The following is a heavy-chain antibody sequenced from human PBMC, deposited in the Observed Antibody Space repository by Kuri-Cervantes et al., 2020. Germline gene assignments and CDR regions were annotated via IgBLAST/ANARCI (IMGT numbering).Heavy chain of an antibody. CDR1: GGSFSGYY. CDR2: INHSGST. CDR3: ARGNNPRSARRGYSYGYYYYMDV. V-gene: IGHV4-34*01. Sequence: GSLRLSCGVYGGSFSGYYWNWIRQPPGKGLEWIGEINHSGSTKYNPSLKSRVTISVDTSKNQFYLKKSSVTAADTAVYYCARGNNPRSARRGYSYGYYYYMDVWGKGTTVTVSS. J-gene: IGHJ6*03. D-gene: IGHD5-18*01.